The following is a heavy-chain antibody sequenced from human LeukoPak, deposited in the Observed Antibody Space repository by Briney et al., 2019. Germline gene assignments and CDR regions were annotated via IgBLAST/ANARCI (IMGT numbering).Heavy chain of an antibody. D-gene: IGHD6-19*01. CDR2: INPSGGST. J-gene: IGHJ3*02. CDR1: GYTFTSYY. V-gene: IGHV1-46*01. Sequence: ASVKVSCKASGYTFTSYYMHWVRQAPGQGLEWMGIINPSGGSTSYAQKFQGRVTMTRDTSTSTVYMELSSLRSEDTAVYYCARDFNPYSSGRTDAFDIWGQGTMVTVSS. CDR3: ARDFNPYSSGRTDAFDI.